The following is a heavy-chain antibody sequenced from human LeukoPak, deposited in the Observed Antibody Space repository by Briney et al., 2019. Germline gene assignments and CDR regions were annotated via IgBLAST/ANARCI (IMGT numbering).Heavy chain of an antibody. CDR2: IYSGGNP. CDR3: ARDSADYGGNGLDY. J-gene: IGHJ4*02. D-gene: IGHD4-23*01. V-gene: IGHV3-53*01. CDR1: GFTVSGNY. Sequence: GGSLRLSCAASGFTVSGNYMSWVRQAPGKGLERVSVIYSGGNPYYADSVKGRFTISRDNSKNTLYLQMNSLRAEDTAVYYCARDSADYGGNGLDYWGQGTLVTVSS.